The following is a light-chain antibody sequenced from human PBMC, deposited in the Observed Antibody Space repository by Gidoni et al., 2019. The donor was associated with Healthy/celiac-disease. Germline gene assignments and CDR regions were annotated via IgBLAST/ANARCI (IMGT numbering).Light chain of an antibody. CDR3: QVWDSSPFMV. V-gene: IGLV3-9*01. Sequence: SYELTQPLSVSVALGQTARITCGGNNIGSKNGHWYQQKPGQAPVLVIYRDSNRPSGIPERFSGSNSGNTATLTISRAQAGDEADYYCQVWDSSPFMVFGTGTKVTVL. CDR2: RDS. CDR1: NIGSKN. J-gene: IGLJ1*01.